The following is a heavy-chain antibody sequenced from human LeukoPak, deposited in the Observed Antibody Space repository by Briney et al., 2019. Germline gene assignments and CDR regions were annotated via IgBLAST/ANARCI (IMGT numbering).Heavy chain of an antibody. J-gene: IGHJ4*02. Sequence: GDSLRLSCAASGFTVSNYYMSWVRQAPGKGLEWLSVLYTNGPTYYAESVKGRFTISRDNSKNMVYLQMNSLRAEDTAVYYCAREDRGHSYGYLTSWGQGTLVTVSS. CDR2: LYTNGPT. D-gene: IGHD5-18*01. CDR1: GFTVSNYY. CDR3: AREDRGHSYGYLTS. V-gene: IGHV3-53*01.